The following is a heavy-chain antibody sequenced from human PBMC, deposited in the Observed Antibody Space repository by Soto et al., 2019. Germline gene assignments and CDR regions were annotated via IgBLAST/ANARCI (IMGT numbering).Heavy chain of an antibody. CDR1: GFTVSSYG. V-gene: IGHV3-33*01. D-gene: IGHD3-10*01. CDR2: VWYDGSDK. CDR3: AREAGWFGP. J-gene: IGHJ5*02. Sequence: QVQLVESGGGVVQPGRSLRLSCAASGFTVSSYGMHWVRQAPGKGLEWVAVVWYDGSDKYSPDSVKGRFTISRDNSKNTLYLEMNSLRVEDTGVYYCAREAGWFGPWGQGTLVTVSS.